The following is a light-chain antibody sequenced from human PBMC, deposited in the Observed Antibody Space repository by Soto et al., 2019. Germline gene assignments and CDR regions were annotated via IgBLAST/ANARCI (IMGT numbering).Light chain of an antibody. V-gene: IGLV2-23*01. J-gene: IGLJ3*02. Sequence: QSALTQPASVSGSPGQSITISCTGTSSDVGSYNLVSWYQQHPGKAPKLMIYEGSKRPSGVSNRFSGSKSGNTAYLTISGPQAEDEADYYCCSYAGSSTLVFGGGTKLTVL. CDR3: CSYAGSSTLV. CDR1: SSDVGSYNL. CDR2: EGS.